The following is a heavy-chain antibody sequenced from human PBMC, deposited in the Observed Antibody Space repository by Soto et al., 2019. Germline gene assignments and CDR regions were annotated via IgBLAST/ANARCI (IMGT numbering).Heavy chain of an antibody. CDR1: GGSISSGGYY. CDR2: IYYSGST. V-gene: IGHV4-31*03. D-gene: IGHD6-6*01. J-gene: IGHJ5*02. Sequence: SETLSLTCTVSGGSISSGGYYWSWIRQHPGKGLEWIGYIYYSGSTYYNPSLKSRVTISVDTSKNQFSLKLSSVTAADTAVYYCARGGIAARLGLGGWFDPWGQGTLVTVSS. CDR3: ARGGIAARLGLGGWFDP.